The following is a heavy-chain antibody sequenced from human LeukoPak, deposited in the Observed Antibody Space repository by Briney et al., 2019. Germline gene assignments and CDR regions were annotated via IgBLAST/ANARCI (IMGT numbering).Heavy chain of an antibody. CDR1: GFTFSSYE. V-gene: IGHV3-48*03. D-gene: IGHD3-10*02. CDR3: AELGITMIGGV. Sequence: GGSLRLSCAASGFTFSSYEMIWLRQAPGKGLVWVSYISSSGSTIYYADSVKGRFTISRDNAKNSLYLQMNSLRAEDTAVYYCAELGITMIGGVWGKGTTVTISS. J-gene: IGHJ6*04. CDR2: ISSSGSTI.